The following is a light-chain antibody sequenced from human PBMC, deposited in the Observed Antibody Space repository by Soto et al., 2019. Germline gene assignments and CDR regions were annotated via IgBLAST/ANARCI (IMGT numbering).Light chain of an antibody. CDR2: EAN. V-gene: IGLV2-8*01. CDR3: SSYAGSNNWV. J-gene: IGLJ2*01. CDR1: SSDVGGYKS. Sequence: QSALTQPPSASGSPGQSVTISCTGTSSDVGGYKSVSWYQQHPGKAPKLMIYEANKRPSGVPDRFSGSKSGNTASLTVSGLQAEDEADYYCSSYAGSNNWVFGGGIKLTVL.